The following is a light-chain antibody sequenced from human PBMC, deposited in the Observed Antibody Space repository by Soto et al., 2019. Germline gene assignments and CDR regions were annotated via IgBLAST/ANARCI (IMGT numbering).Light chain of an antibody. J-gene: IGKJ5*01. CDR1: QSVGSS. Sequence: EIVLTQSPAPLSLSPGERATLSCRATQSVGSSLAWYQQKPGQAPRLLIYDASNRATGIPARFSGSGSGTDLTLTISSLEPDDFSVYYCKQRSNWITFGQGTRLEFE. CDR2: DAS. V-gene: IGKV3-11*01. CDR3: KQRSNWIT.